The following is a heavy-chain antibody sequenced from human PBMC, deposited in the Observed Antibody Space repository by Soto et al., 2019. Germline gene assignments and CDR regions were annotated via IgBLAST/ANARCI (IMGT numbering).Heavy chain of an antibody. D-gene: IGHD2-15*01. CDR1: GYSISSSNW. CDR2: IYYSGST. CDR3: ARLLRHNYYGMDV. Sequence: SETLSLTYAVSGYSISSSNWWGWIRQPPGKGLEWIGSIYYSGSTYYNPSLKSRVTISVDTSKNQFSLKLSSVTAADTAVYYCARLLRHNYYGMDVWGQGTTVTVSS. J-gene: IGHJ6*02. V-gene: IGHV4-38-2*01.